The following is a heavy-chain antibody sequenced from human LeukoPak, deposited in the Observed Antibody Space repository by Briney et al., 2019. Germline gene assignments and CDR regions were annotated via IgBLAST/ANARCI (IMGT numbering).Heavy chain of an antibody. CDR2: IYTSGST. V-gene: IGHV4-4*07. D-gene: IGHD2-2*01. J-gene: IGHJ4*02. Sequence: SETLSLTCTVSGGSISSYYWSWIRQPAGKGLEWIGRIYTSGSTNYNPSLKSRVTMSVDTSKNQFSLKLSSVTAADTAVYYCARGPALVVVPAAMGGYFDYWGQGTLVTVSS. CDR3: ARGPALVVVPAAMGGYFDY. CDR1: GGSISSYY.